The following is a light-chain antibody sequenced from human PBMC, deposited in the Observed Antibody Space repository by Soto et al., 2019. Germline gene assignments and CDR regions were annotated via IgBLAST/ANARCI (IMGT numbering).Light chain of an antibody. CDR1: SSDVGGYKF. CDR3: TSYEGSNNLL. V-gene: IGLV2-8*01. CDR2: EVD. J-gene: IGLJ2*01. Sequence: QSVLTQPPSASGSPGQSVTISCTGTSSDVGGYKFVSWYQQHPGKAPKLMIFEVDKRPSGVPDRFSGSKSGNTAYLAVSGLQAEDEADYYCTSYEGSNNLLFGGGTKVTVL.